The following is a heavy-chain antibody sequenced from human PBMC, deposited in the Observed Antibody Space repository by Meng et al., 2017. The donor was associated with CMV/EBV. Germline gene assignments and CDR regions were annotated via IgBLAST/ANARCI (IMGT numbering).Heavy chain of an antibody. CDR3: ARARVGYEMDV. D-gene: IGHD6-13*01. CDR2: INHSGST. CDR1: GGSFSGYY. V-gene: IGHV4-34*01. J-gene: IGHJ6*02. Sequence: LTCAVYGGSFSGYYWRWSRQPPGKGLEWIGEINHSGSTNYNPSLKSRVTISVDTSKNQFSLKLSSVTAADTAVYYCARARVGYEMDVWGQGTTVTVSS.